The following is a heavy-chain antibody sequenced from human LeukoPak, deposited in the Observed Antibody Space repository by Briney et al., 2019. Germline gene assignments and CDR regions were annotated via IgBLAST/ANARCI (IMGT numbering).Heavy chain of an antibody. J-gene: IGHJ4*02. CDR3: AKVLVGAANDY. CDR2: ISGSGGST. CDR1: GFTFSSYD. Sequence: GGSLRLPCAASGFTFSSYDMSWVRQAPGKGLEWVSGISGSGGSTYYADSVKGRFTISRDNSKNTLYLQMNSLRAEDTAVYYCAKVLVGAANDYWGQGTLVTVSS. D-gene: IGHD1-26*01. V-gene: IGHV3-23*01.